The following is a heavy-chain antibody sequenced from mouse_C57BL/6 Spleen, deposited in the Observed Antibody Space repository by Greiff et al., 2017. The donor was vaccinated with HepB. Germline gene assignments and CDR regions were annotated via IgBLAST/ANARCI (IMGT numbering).Heavy chain of an antibody. CDR2: INPNNGGT. CDR3: AYYGSSPYWYFDV. CDR1: GYTFTDYY. Sequence: EVQLQQSGPELVKPGASVKISCKASGYTFTDYYMNWVKQSHGKSLEWIGDINPNNGGTSYNQKFKGKATLTVDKSSSTAYMELRSLTSEDSAVYYCAYYGSSPYWYFDVWGTGTTVTVSS. V-gene: IGHV1-26*01. D-gene: IGHD1-1*01. J-gene: IGHJ1*03.